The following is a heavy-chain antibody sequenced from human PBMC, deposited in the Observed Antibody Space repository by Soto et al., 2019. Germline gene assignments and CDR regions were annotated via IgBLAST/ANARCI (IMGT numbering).Heavy chain of an antibody. J-gene: IGHJ4*02. CDR1: GFSFASLA. V-gene: IGHV3-23*01. CDR2: ISGSDGKT. D-gene: IGHD3-3*01. CDR3: AKWSYLDY. Sequence: GGSLRLSCTTSGFSFASLAMTWVRQAPGKGLEWVATISGSDGKTYYADSVKGRFSISRDTSRNTLYLQMNSLRADDTAIYYCAKWSYLDYWGQGTRVTVSS.